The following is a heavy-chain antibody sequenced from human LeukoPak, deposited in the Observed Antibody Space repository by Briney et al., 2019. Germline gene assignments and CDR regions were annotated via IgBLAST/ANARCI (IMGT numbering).Heavy chain of an antibody. D-gene: IGHD2-2*01. V-gene: IGHV3-9*03. CDR3: AKGYCGATSCLQDY. CDR1: GFTFDDYA. CDR2: ISWNSGTL. J-gene: IGHJ4*02. Sequence: GGSLRLSCTASGFTFDDYAMYWVRQAPGKGLEWVSGISWNSGTLDYADSVKGRFTISRDNAKNSLYVQMNSLRAEDMALYYCAKGYCGATSCLQDYWGQGTLVTVSS.